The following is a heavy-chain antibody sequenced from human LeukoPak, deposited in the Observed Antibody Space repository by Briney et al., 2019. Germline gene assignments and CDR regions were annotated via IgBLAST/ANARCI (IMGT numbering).Heavy chain of an antibody. CDR1: GGSISSYY. V-gene: IGHV4-59*08. D-gene: IGHD2-8*02. J-gene: IGHJ3*02. Sequence: SETLTLTCTVSGGSISSYYWRWIRQPPGKGLECIAYIYYSGSTNYNPFLKSRVKISVDMSKHQFDLNLSSVSAANTAVYYCARHLLISLRGTGVLDIWGEGTMVTVSS. CDR3: ARHLLISLRGTGVLDI. CDR2: IYYSGST.